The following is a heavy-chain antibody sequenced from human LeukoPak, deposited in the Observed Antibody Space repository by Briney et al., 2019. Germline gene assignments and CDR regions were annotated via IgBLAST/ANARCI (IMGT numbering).Heavy chain of an antibody. CDR3: ARDLDGYVDY. D-gene: IGHD5-24*01. V-gene: IGHV3-48*03. CDR1: GVTFSSYE. Sequence: PGGSLRLSCAASGVTFSSYEMNWVRQAPGKGLEWVSYISGSGSTIYYADSVKGRFTISRDNAKNSLYLQMNSLRAEDTAVYYCARDLDGYVDYWGQGTLVTVSS. J-gene: IGHJ4*02. CDR2: ISGSGSTI.